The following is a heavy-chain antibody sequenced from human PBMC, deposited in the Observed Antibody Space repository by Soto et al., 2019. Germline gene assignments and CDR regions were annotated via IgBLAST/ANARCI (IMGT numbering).Heavy chain of an antibody. D-gene: IGHD3-3*01. V-gene: IGHV3-43*01. CDR3: ARETLTFGSVLDG. J-gene: IGHJ6*02. Sequence: GVSLRLSCAASGFRFDDYNMHWVRQAPGKGLEWVSLITWNGANSYYADSVKGRFTISRDGTTKSLSLQMTSLKREDTGLYFCARETLTFGSVLDGWGQGPTVTVSS. CDR1: GFRFDDYN. CDR2: ITWNGANS.